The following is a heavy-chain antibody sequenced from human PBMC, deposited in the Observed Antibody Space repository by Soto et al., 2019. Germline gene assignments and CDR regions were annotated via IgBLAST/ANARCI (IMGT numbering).Heavy chain of an antibody. J-gene: IGHJ4*02. V-gene: IGHV4-4*02. CDR1: GGSISSSSW. D-gene: IGHD1-7*01. CDR3: TTSHAGELNN. CDR2: IFESGAT. Sequence: QVQLQESGPGLVKPLGTLSLTCAVSGGSISSSSWWTWVRQSPGKGLEWIGEIFESGATNYNPSLKSRLTMSVDKSKNQFSLNLSSLTAADTAVYFCTTSHAGELNNWGQGTLVTVSS.